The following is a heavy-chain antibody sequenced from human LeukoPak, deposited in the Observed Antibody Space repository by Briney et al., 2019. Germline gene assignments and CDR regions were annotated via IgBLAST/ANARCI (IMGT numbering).Heavy chain of an antibody. CDR2: IYYSVST. V-gene: IGHV4-30-4*01. D-gene: IGHD6-13*01. J-gene: IGHJ4*02. CDR1: GGSISSGDYY. CDR3: ARGPYSSSLEDY. Sequence: SETLSLTCTVSGGSISSGDYYWSWIRQPPGKGLEWIGYIYYSVSTYYNPSLKSRVTISVATSKNQSSLKLSSVTAADTAVYYCARGPYSSSLEDYWGQGTLVTVSS.